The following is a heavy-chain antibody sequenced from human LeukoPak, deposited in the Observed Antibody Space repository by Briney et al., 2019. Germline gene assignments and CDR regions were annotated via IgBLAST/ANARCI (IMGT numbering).Heavy chain of an antibody. CDR3: ARAKYYYGSGSYYDAFDI. V-gene: IGHV3-74*01. CDR1: GFTFSRYK. D-gene: IGHD3-10*01. Sequence: GGSLRLSCVASGFTFSRYKLHWVRQGPGKGPMWVSRLNSDGSGTTYADSVKGRFTISRDSAKNTLYLQMNSLRAEDTAVYYCARAKYYYGSGSYYDAFDIWGQGTMVTVSS. CDR2: LNSDGSGT. J-gene: IGHJ3*02.